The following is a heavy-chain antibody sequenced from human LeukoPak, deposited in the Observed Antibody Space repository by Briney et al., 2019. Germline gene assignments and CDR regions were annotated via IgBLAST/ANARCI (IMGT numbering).Heavy chain of an antibody. J-gene: IGHJ6*03. CDR1: AGSFSGYY. D-gene: IGHD2-2*01. Sequence: SETLSLTCAVDAGSFSGYYWSWICQPPGKGLEWIGEINHSGSTNYNPSLKSRVTISVDTSKNQFSLKLSSVTAADTAVYYCARGGGGAIGVVPAAHMDVWGKGTTVTVSS. CDR2: INHSGST. V-gene: IGHV4-34*01. CDR3: ARGGGGAIGVVPAAHMDV.